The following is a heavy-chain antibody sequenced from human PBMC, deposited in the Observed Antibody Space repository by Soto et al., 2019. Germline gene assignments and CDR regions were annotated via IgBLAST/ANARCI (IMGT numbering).Heavy chain of an antibody. CDR2: IYYSGST. Sequence: QVQLQESGPGLVKPSETLSITCTVSGGSVSSGSYYWSWIRQPPGKGLEWIGYIYYSGSTNYNPSRKSRVTISVDTSKNQFSLKLSSVTAADTAVYYCARGNYYDSSGYYPPYFQHWGQGALVTVSS. V-gene: IGHV4-61*01. D-gene: IGHD3-22*01. CDR1: GGSVSSGSYY. J-gene: IGHJ1*01. CDR3: ARGNYYDSSGYYPPYFQH.